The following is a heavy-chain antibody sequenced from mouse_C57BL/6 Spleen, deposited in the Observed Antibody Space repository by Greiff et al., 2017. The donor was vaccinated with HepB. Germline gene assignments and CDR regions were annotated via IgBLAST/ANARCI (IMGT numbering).Heavy chain of an antibody. CDR3: AREAAQAPGAMDY. CDR1: GYTFTSYW. Sequence: QVQLQQPGAELVRPGSSVKLSCKASGYTFTSYWMDWVKQRPGQGLEWIGNIYPSDSETHYNQKFKDKATLTVDKSSSTAYMQLSSLTSEDSAVYYCAREAAQAPGAMDYWGQGTSVTVSS. D-gene: IGHD3-2*02. J-gene: IGHJ4*01. V-gene: IGHV1-61*01. CDR2: IYPSDSET.